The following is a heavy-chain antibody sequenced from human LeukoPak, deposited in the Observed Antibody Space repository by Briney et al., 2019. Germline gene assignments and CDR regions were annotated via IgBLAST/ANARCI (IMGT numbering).Heavy chain of an antibody. Sequence: GGSLRLSCAASGFTFSNYWMTWVRQAPGKGLEWVANIKQDGSGRDYVDSVKGRFTMSRDDAKNSLYLQMNSLRAEDTAVYYCARGITMANWGQGTLVTVSS. CDR3: ARGITMAN. V-gene: IGHV3-7*04. CDR2: IKQDGSGR. CDR1: GFTFSNYW. J-gene: IGHJ4*02. D-gene: IGHD3-10*01.